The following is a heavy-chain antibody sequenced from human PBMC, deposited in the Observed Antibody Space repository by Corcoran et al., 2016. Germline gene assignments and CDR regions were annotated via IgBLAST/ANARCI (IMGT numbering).Heavy chain of an antibody. Sequence: EVQLVESGGGLVQPGGSLRLSCVGSGIIFSNYWMTWVRQAPGKGLEWVANMNQDGSEQSHLDSVRGRFTISRDNAKNSLYLQMNSLRAEDTAMYYCARGHRRYSYWGQGTLVTVSA. CDR2: MNQDGSEQ. V-gene: IGHV3-7*03. D-gene: IGHD2-15*01. CDR1: GIIFSNYW. CDR3: ARGHRRYSY. J-gene: IGHJ4*02.